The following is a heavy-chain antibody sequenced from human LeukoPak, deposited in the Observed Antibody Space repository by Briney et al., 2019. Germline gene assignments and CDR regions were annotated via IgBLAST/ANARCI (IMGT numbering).Heavy chain of an antibody. V-gene: IGHV3-53*01. CDR3: ARAVARSGAFDY. CDR2: IYSGGST. J-gene: IGHJ4*02. Sequence: GGSLRLSCAASGFTVSSNYMSWVRQAPGKGLEWVSVIYSGGSTYYADSVKGRFSISRDNSKNTLYLQMNSLRAEDTAVYYCARAVARSGAFDYWGQGTLVTVSS. D-gene: IGHD2-15*01. CDR1: GFTVSSNY.